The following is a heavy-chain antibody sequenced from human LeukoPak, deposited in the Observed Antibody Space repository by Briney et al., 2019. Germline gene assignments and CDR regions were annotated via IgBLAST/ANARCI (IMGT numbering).Heavy chain of an antibody. CDR3: TRGAGWLIDY. D-gene: IGHD3-16*01. CDR1: GGFNTHYY. J-gene: IGHJ4*02. Sequence: SETLSLTCSVSGGFNTHYYWSWIRQPPGKGLEWIGYFHNSGTSTYNPSLKSRVTISADTSKNQFSLKLNSLTTADTAVYYCTRGAGWLIDYWGQGILVTVSS. V-gene: IGHV4-59*01. CDR2: FHNSGTS.